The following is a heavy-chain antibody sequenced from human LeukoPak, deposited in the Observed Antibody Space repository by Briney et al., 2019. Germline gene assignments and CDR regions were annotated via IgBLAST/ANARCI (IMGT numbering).Heavy chain of an antibody. D-gene: IGHD2-21*02. Sequence: GSVKVSCKASGYTFTNYALSWVRQAPGQGLEWMGWINLYKGNTRYAQKYQGRVIMTTDTSTRTAYMELRSLRSDDTAVYYCASFSSSKCRAGGDCSNFSFDQWGQGTLVTVSS. CDR3: ASFSSSKCRAGGDCSNFSFDQ. J-gene: IGHJ4*02. CDR2: INLYKGNT. V-gene: IGHV1-18*01. CDR1: GYTFTNYA.